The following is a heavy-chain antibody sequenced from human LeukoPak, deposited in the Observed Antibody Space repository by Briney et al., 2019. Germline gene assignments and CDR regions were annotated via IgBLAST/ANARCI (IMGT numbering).Heavy chain of an antibody. CDR3: AKSYHYGSRSNYVSFDY. V-gene: IGHV3-23*01. D-gene: IGHD3-10*01. J-gene: IGHJ4*02. Sequence: GGSLRLSCAASGFTVSSNYMSWVRQAPGKGLEWVSSLGASGTSTYYADSVKGRFTISRDNSKNTLSLQMNSLRAEDTAVYSCAKSYHYGSRSNYVSFDYWGQGILVTVSS. CDR2: LGASGTST. CDR1: GFTVSSNY.